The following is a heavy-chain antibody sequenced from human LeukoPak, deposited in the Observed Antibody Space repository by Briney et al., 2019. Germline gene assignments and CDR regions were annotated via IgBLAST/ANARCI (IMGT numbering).Heavy chain of an antibody. J-gene: IGHJ6*02. Sequence: SETLSLTCAVYGVSFSGYYWNWIRQPPGKGLEWIGEINHSATTNYNPSLKSRVTISVDTSKNQFSLKLSSVTAADTAVYYCARGRKTIFGVARTYYYYGMDVWGQGTTVTVSS. V-gene: IGHV4-34*01. CDR1: GVSFSGYY. CDR2: INHSATT. CDR3: ARGRKTIFGVARTYYYYGMDV. D-gene: IGHD3-3*01.